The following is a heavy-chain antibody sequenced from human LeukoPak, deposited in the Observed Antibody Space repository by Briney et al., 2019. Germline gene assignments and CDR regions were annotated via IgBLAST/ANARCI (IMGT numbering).Heavy chain of an antibody. D-gene: IGHD1-20*01. CDR1: GGSISSSSYY. J-gene: IGHJ3*02. CDR3: ASWITGTLQAAFDI. CDR2: IYYSGST. Sequence: SETLSLTCTVSGGSISSSSYYWGWIRQPPGKGLEWIGSIYYSGSTYYNPSLKSRVTISVDTSKNQFSLKLSSVTAADTAVYYCASWITGTLQAAFDIWGQGTMDTVSS. V-gene: IGHV4-39*07.